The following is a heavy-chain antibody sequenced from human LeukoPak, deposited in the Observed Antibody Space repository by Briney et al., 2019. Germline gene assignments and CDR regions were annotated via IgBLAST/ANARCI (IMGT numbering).Heavy chain of an antibody. Sequence: ASVKVSCKASGYTFTSYGISWVRQAPGQGLEWMGWISAFNGNTKYAQKLQGRVTMTTDTSTSTSYMELRSLRSDDTAVYYCARDGGDYGDSYDAFDIWGRGTMVTVSS. CDR3: ARDGGDYGDSYDAFDI. D-gene: IGHD4-17*01. J-gene: IGHJ3*02. CDR1: GYTFTSYG. CDR2: ISAFNGNT. V-gene: IGHV1-18*01.